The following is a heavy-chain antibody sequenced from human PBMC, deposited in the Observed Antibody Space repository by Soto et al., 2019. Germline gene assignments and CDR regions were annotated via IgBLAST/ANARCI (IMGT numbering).Heavy chain of an antibody. Sequence: QVQLQQWGAGLLKPSETLSLTCCVYGGSFSGYYWSWIRQPPGKGLEWIGEINHSGSTNYNNPSLKSRVTITVDTTKNQFSLKLSTVTGADTAVYYCARKSRGIAIRDYWGQGTLVTVSS. D-gene: IGHD6-13*01. CDR1: GGSFSGYY. CDR3: ARKSRGIAIRDY. V-gene: IGHV4-34*01. CDR2: INHSGST. J-gene: IGHJ4*02.